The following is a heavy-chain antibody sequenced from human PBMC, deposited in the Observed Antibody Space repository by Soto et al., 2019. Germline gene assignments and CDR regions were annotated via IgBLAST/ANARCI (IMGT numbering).Heavy chain of an antibody. Sequence: ASVKVSCKASGYTFTGYYMHWVRQAPGQGLEWMGWINTNSGGTNYAQKFQGRVTMTRDTSISTAYMELSRLRSDDTAVYYCAREMGFGELSGHIYWGQGTLGTVSA. CDR2: INTNSGGT. CDR3: AREMGFGELSGHIY. V-gene: IGHV1-2*02. CDR1: GYTFTGYY. D-gene: IGHD3-10*01. J-gene: IGHJ4*02.